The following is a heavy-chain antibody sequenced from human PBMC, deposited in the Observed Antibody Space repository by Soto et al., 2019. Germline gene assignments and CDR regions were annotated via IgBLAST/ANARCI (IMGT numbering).Heavy chain of an antibody. CDR2: IIPIFGTA. CDR1: GGTFSSYA. J-gene: IGHJ4*02. D-gene: IGHD1-1*01. CDR3: GRAPPNYYYFDS. V-gene: IGHV1-69*13. Sequence: SVKVSCKASGGTFSSYAISWVRQAPGQGLEWMGGIIPIFGTANYAQKFQGRVTITADESTSTAYMELSSLRSEDTAVYYCGRAPPNYYYFDSWGQGTLVTVSS.